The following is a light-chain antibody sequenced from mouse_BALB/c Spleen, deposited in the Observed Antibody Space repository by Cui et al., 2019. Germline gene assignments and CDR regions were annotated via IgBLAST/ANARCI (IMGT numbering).Light chain of an antibody. J-gene: IGKJ4*01. CDR2: AAT. V-gene: IGKV12-46*01. CDR1: ENIYSN. Sequence: DIQMTQSPASPSVSVGETVTITCRASENIYSNLAWYQQKQGKSPQLLVYAATNLADGVPSRFSGSGSGTQYSIKVNSLQSEDFGSYYCQHFWGTPFTFGSGTKLEIK. CDR3: QHFWGTPFT.